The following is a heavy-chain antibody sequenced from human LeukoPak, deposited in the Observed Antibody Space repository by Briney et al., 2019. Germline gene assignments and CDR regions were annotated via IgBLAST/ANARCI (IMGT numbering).Heavy chain of an antibody. CDR1: GFTFSSYS. V-gene: IGHV3-64*04. D-gene: IGHD6-13*01. Sequence: GGSLRLSCAASGFTFSSYSMNWVRQAPGKGLEYVSAISDSGGSTYYADSVKGRFTISRDNSKNTLYLQMNSLRAEDTAVYYCAKDYSSSWYQDRWGQGTLVTVSS. CDR3: AKDYSSSWYQDR. CDR2: ISDSGGST. J-gene: IGHJ5*02.